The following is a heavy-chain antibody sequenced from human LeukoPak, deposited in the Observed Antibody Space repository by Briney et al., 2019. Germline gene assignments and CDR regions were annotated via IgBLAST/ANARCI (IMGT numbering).Heavy chain of an antibody. CDR3: AKDLGRLWFGELLSEGYFDY. Sequence: GGSLRLFCAASGFTFSSYGMQWVRQAPGKGLEWVAVISYDGSNKYYADSVKGRFTISRDNSKNKLYLQMNSLRAEDTAVYYCAKDLGRLWFGELLSEGYFDYWGQGTLVTVSS. D-gene: IGHD3-10*01. CDR2: ISYDGSNK. J-gene: IGHJ4*02. V-gene: IGHV3-30*18. CDR1: GFTFSSYG.